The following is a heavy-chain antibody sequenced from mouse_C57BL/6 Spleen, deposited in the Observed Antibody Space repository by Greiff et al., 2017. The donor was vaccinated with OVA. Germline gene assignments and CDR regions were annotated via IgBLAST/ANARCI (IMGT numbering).Heavy chain of an antibody. CDR2: ISDGGSYT. D-gene: IGHD2-4*01. J-gene: IGHJ4*01. CDR1: GFTFSSYA. CDR3: ARETDYDGFYAMDY. V-gene: IGHV5-4*01. Sequence: EVKVEESGGGLVKPGGSLKLSCAASGFTFSSYAMSWVRQTPEKRLEWVATISDGGSYTYYPDNVKGRFTISRDNAKNNLYLQMSHLKSEDTAMYYCARETDYDGFYAMDYWGQGTSVTVSS.